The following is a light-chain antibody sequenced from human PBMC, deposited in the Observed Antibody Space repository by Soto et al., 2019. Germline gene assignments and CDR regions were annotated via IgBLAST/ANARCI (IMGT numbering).Light chain of an antibody. V-gene: IGKV3D-15*01. CDR1: QSVSSN. Sequence: EIVLIQSPATLSLSPGERATLSCRASQSVSSNLAWYQQNPGQAPRLLIFDASNRATGIPARFSGSGSGTEFTLTISSLQSEDFATYYCQQYNDWPRSFGQGTKVDIK. CDR3: QQYNDWPRS. J-gene: IGKJ1*01. CDR2: DAS.